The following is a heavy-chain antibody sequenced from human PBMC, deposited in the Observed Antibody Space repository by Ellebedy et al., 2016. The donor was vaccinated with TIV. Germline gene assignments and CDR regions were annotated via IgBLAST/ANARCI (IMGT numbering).Heavy chain of an antibody. CDR3: ARGPLRYFDWVYYYHGMDV. D-gene: IGHD3-9*01. J-gene: IGHJ6*02. V-gene: IGHV4-59*08. CDR2: IYYEST. CDR1: GGSMSSFY. Sequence: MPSETLSLTCTVSGGSMSSFYWSWIRQPPGTGLEWIGYIYYESTNYNPSLKNRVTISLDTSKDQFSLRLSSVTAADTAVYYCARGPLRYFDWVYYYHGMDVWGQGTTVTVSS.